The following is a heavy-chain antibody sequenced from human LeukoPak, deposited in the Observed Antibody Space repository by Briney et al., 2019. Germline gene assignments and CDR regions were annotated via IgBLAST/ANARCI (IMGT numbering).Heavy chain of an antibody. D-gene: IGHD3-10*01. CDR3: ARGSEYYYGSGNFDY. CDR1: GYTFTGYY. J-gene: IGHJ4*02. CDR2: INPNSGGT. V-gene: IGHV1-2*02. Sequence: GASVKVSCKASGYTFTGYYMHWVRQAPGQGLEWMGWINPNSGGTYYAQKFQGRVTMTSDTSISTAYMELSRLRSDNTAVYYCARGSEYYYGSGNFDYWGQGTLVTVSS.